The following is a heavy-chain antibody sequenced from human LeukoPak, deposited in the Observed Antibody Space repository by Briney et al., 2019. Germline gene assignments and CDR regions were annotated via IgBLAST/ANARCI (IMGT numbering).Heavy chain of an antibody. CDR2: ISIDGDRV. CDR3: ARQFYDYYGHRYFDV. J-gene: IGHJ4*02. V-gene: IGHV3-21*01. Sequence: GGSLRLSCAASGFTFSSYAMSWVRQAPGKGLEWLSSISIDGDRVYYADSVKGRFTISRDNARNSLYLQMNILRDADTAIYYCARQFYDYYGHRYFDVWGQGTLVTVSS. D-gene: IGHD3-16*01. CDR1: GFTFSSYA.